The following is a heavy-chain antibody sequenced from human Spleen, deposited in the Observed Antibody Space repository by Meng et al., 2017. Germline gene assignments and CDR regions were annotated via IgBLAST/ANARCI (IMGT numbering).Heavy chain of an antibody. Sequence: SLKISCEASGFTFDDYAMHWVRQVPGKGLEWVSSISWNSGSIYYADSVRGRFTISRDNAKNSLYLQMNRLRADDTAFYYCTKESRPYYSSAQDRENWFDPWGQGTLVTVSS. D-gene: IGHD3-22*01. CDR1: GFTFDDYA. CDR2: ISWNSGSI. V-gene: IGHV3-9*01. J-gene: IGHJ5*02. CDR3: TKESRPYYSSAQDRENWFDP.